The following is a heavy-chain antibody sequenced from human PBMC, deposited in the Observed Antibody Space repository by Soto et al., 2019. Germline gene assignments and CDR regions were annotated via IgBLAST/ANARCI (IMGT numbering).Heavy chain of an antibody. D-gene: IGHD3-10*01. J-gene: IGHJ6*02. Sequence: WGSLRLSCAASGFTFISYAMSWVRQAPGKGLEWVSAISGSGGSTYYADSVKGRFTISRDNSKNTLYLQMNSLRAEDTAVYYCAKDLPTSPTMVRGVMAYYGMDVWGQGTTVTVSS. CDR1: GFTFISYA. CDR3: AKDLPTSPTMVRGVMAYYGMDV. CDR2: ISGSGGST. V-gene: IGHV3-23*01.